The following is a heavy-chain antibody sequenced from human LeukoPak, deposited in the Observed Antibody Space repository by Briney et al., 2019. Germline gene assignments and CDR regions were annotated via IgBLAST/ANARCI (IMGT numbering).Heavy chain of an antibody. Sequence: GSSVKVSCKASGGTFSSYAISWVRQAPGQGLEWMGRIIPILDIASYAQKFQGRVTITADKSTSTAYMELSSLRSEDTAVYYCARDPAATAGVAAAGSHYFDYWGQGTLVTVSS. CDR3: ARDPAATAGVAAAGSHYFDY. J-gene: IGHJ4*02. CDR2: IIPILDIA. V-gene: IGHV1-69*04. CDR1: GGTFSSYA. D-gene: IGHD6-13*01.